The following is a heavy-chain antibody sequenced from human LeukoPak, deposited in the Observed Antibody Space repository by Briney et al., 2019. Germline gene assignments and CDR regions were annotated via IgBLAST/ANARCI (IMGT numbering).Heavy chain of an antibody. D-gene: IGHD5-24*01. Sequence: GASVKVSCKASGYTFTGYYMHWVRQAPGQGLEWMGWINPNSGGTNYAQKFQGRVTMTRDTSISTAYMELSRLRSDDTAVYYCARDPTPRDGYNPQEGAFDYWGQGTLVTVSS. CDR1: GYTFTGYY. J-gene: IGHJ4*02. CDR3: ARDPTPRDGYNPQEGAFDY. CDR2: INPNSGGT. V-gene: IGHV1-2*02.